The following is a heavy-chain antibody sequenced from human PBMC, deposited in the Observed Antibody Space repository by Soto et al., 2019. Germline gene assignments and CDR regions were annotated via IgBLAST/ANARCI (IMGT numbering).Heavy chain of an antibody. D-gene: IGHD3-16*01. CDR1: GFTFSSYG. J-gene: IGHJ6*02. V-gene: IGHV3-30*18. Sequence: QVQLVESGGGVVQPGRSLRLSCAASGFTFSSYGVHWVRQAPGKGLEWVAVISYDGSSKYYADSVKGRFTISRDNSKNKLYMQMNSLRAEDTAVYYCAKCEGRLDYSYYGMDVWGQGTTVTVSS. CDR3: AKCEGRLDYSYYGMDV. CDR2: ISYDGSSK.